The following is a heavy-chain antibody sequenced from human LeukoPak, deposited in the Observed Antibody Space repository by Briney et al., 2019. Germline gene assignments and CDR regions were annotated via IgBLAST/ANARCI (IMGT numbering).Heavy chain of an antibody. D-gene: IGHD2-15*01. V-gene: IGHV3-64D*06. CDR2: ISSNGGST. CDR1: GFTFSSYA. CDR3: VKDLRSRVVVVVAGFDY. J-gene: IGHJ4*02. Sequence: PGGSLRLSCSASGFTFSSYAMHWVRQAPGRGLEYVSAISSNGGSTYYADSVKGRFTISRDNSKNTLYLQMSSLRAEDTAVYYCVKDLRSRVVVVVAGFDYWGQGTLVTVSS.